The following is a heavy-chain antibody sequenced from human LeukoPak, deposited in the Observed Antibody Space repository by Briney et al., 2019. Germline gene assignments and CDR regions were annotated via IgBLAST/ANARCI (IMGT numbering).Heavy chain of an antibody. V-gene: IGHV1-18*01. CDR3: ARGYDYIWGSYRYSCDN. CDR2: ISADNGNT. CDR1: GYTFTSYG. Sequence: ASVKVSCKTSGYTFTSYGINWVRQAPGQGLEWMGWISADNGNTNYAQKLQGRVTMTTDTSTSTAYMELRSLRSDDTAVYYCARGYDYIWGSYRYSCDNWGQGTPVTLSS. D-gene: IGHD3-16*02. J-gene: IGHJ4*02.